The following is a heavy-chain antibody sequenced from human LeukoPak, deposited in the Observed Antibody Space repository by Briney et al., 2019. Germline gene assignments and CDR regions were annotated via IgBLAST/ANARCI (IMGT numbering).Heavy chain of an antibody. D-gene: IGHD4-17*01. J-gene: IGHJ4*02. Sequence: TGGSLRLSCAASGFTFDVYAMHWVRQAPGKGLEWVSLISRDGSRRYYADSVKGRFTISRDNTKNSLFLQMNGLRSEDTALYYCAKDILDYGDYSFDYWGQGTLVTVSS. CDR3: AKDILDYGDYSFDY. CDR1: GFTFDVYA. V-gene: IGHV3-43*02. CDR2: ISRDGSRR.